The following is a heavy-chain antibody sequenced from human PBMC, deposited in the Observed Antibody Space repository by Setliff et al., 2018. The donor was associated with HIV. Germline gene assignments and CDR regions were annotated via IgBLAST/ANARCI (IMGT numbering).Heavy chain of an antibody. CDR2: ISGSGGSP. CDR3: ATDCAVVGGTGSLDS. CDR1: GFIFSSYE. V-gene: IGHV3-23*01. J-gene: IGHJ4*02. Sequence: GGSLRLSCAASGFIFSSYEMNWVRQAPGKGLEWVSSISGSGGSPYYADSVKGRFTISRDNAKNSLYLQMNSLRVEDTAVYYCATDCAVVGGTGSLDSWGQGTLVTVSS. D-gene: IGHD1-26*01.